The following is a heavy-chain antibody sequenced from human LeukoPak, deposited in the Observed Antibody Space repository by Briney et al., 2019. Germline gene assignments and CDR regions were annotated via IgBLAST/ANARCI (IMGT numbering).Heavy chain of an antibody. CDR1: GGSISSGGYS. Sequence: PSETLSLTCAVSGGSISSGGYSWSWIRQPPGKGLEWIGYIYHSGSTYYNPSLKSRVTISVDRSKNQFSLKLSSVTAADTAVYYCARRDSSSWYNAFDFWGQGTMVTVSS. D-gene: IGHD6-13*01. CDR2: IYHSGST. V-gene: IGHV4-30-2*01. CDR3: ARRDSSSWYNAFDF. J-gene: IGHJ3*01.